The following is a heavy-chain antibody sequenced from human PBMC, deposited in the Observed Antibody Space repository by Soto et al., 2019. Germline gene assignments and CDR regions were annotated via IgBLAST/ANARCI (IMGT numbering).Heavy chain of an antibody. CDR2: IYYSGST. CDR3: ARDRLMRDGGWFDP. J-gene: IGHJ5*02. V-gene: IGHV4-61*01. Sequence: QVQLQESGPGLVKPSETLSLTCTVSGGSVSSGSYYWSWIRQPPGKGLEWIGYIYYSGSTNYNPSLKSRVTISVDTSKNQFSLKLSSVTAADTAVYYCARDRLMRDGGWFDPWGQGTLVTVSS. D-gene: IGHD3-16*01. CDR1: GGSVSSGSYY.